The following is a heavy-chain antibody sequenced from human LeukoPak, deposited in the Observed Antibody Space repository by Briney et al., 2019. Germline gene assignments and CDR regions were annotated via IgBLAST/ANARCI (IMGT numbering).Heavy chain of an antibody. CDR2: INHSGST. D-gene: IGHD6-13*01. J-gene: IGHJ4*02. CDR3: ARGVAAAGGGAFDY. Sequence: SETLSLTCAVYGGSFSGYDWSWIRQPPGKGLEWIGEINHSGSTNYNPSLKSRVTISVDTSKNQFSLKLISVTAADTAVYYCARGVAAAGGGAFDYWGQGTLVTVSS. CDR1: GGSFSGYD. V-gene: IGHV4-34*01.